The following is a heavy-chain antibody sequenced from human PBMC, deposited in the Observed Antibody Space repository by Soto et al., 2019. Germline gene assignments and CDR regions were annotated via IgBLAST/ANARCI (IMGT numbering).Heavy chain of an antibody. D-gene: IGHD3-3*01. Sequence: PGGSLRLSCAASGFTFSSYGMHWVRQAPDKGLEWVAVISYDGSNKYYADSVKGRFTISRDNSKNTLYLQMNSLRAEDTAIYYCGKDLATIFGGDYWGQGTLVTVSS. J-gene: IGHJ4*02. CDR3: GKDLATIFGGDY. CDR2: ISYDGSNK. V-gene: IGHV3-30*18. CDR1: GFTFSSYG.